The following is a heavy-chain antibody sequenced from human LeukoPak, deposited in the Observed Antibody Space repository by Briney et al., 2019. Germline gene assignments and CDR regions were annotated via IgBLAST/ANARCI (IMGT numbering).Heavy chain of an antibody. V-gene: IGHV4-61*02. CDR2: MYTSGST. CDR1: GYSISSGNY. Sequence: PSETLSLTCTVSGYSISSGNYWSWIRQPAGKGLEWIGRMYTSGSTNYNPSLKSRVTISIDTSKNQFSLKLSSVTAADTAVYYCARDYYGSPGFWGQGTLVTVSS. CDR3: ARDYYGSPGF. J-gene: IGHJ4*02. D-gene: IGHD3-10*01.